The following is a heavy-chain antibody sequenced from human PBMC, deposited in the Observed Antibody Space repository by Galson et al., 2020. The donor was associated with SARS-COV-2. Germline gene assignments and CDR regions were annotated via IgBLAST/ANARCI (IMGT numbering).Heavy chain of an antibody. CDR3: ARDPDILTGYYGAFDI. CDR1: GFTFSSYA. J-gene: IGHJ3*02. D-gene: IGHD3-9*01. V-gene: IGHV3-30-3*01. Sequence: GESLKISCAASGFTFSSYAMHWVRQAPGKGPEWVAVISYDGSNKYYADSVKGRFTISRDNSKNTLYLQMNSLRAEDTAVYYCARDPDILTGYYGAFDIWGQGTMVTVSS. CDR2: ISYDGSNK.